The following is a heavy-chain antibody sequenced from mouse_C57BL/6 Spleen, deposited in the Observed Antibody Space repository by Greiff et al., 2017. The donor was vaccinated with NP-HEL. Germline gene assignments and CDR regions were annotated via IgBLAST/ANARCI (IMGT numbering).Heavy chain of an antibody. CDR3: ARSLNAMDE. CDR1: GYTFTSYW. CDR2: IDPSDSYT. Sequence: QVQLKQPGAELVMPGASVKLSCKASGYTFTSYWMHWVKQRPGQGLEWIGEIDPSDSYTNYNQKFKGKSTLTVDKSSSTAYMQLSSLTSEDSAVYYCARSLNAMDEWGQGTSVTVSS. V-gene: IGHV1-69*01. J-gene: IGHJ4*01.